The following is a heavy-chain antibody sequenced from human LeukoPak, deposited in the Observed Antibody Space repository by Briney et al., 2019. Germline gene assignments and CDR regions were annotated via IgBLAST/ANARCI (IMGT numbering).Heavy chain of an antibody. D-gene: IGHD3-10*01. CDR1: GSMFSSFW. CDR2: IGPGSDT. CDR3: GRWGVSAGFDR. V-gene: IGHV3-7*01. Sequence: GGSLRLSCAASGSMFSSFWMGWVRQAPGKGPEWVANIGPGSDTYYVESVRGRFTISRDNAQSSLYLQMDSLRGDDSAVYYCGRWGVSAGFDRWGQGTLVTVSS. J-gene: IGHJ5*02.